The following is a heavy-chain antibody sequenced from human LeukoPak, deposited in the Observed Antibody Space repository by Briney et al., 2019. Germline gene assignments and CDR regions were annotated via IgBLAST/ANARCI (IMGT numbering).Heavy chain of an antibody. J-gene: IGHJ4*02. CDR1: GFTFDDYT. V-gene: IGHV3-43*01. CDR2: ITWDGGST. CDR3: ARDHYGSGSYDFDY. D-gene: IGHD3-10*01. Sequence: GGSLRLSCAASGFTFDDYTMHWVRQAPGKGLEWVSLITWDGGSTYYADSVKGRFTISRDNAKNSLYLQMNSLRAEDTAVYYCARDHYGSGSYDFDYWGQGTLVTVSS.